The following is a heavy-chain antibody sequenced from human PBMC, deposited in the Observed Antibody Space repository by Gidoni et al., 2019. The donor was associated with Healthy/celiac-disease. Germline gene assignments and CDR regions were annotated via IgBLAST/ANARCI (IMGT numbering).Heavy chain of an antibody. D-gene: IGHD3-9*01. CDR1: GGSCSGYY. CDR2: INHSGST. CDR3: SGLTGYYQPT. Sequence: QVQLQQWGAGRLKPSEALSLNCAVYGGSCSGYYWSWIRQPPGKGLEWIGEINHSGSTNYNPSLKSRVTISVDTSTNQFSLKLSSVTAADTAVYYCSGLTGYYQPTWGQGTLVTVSS. J-gene: IGHJ5*02. V-gene: IGHV4-34*01.